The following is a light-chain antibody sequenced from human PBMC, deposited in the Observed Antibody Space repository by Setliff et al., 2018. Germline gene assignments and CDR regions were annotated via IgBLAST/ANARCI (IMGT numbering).Light chain of an antibody. CDR3: CSYTNGATYV. Sequence: QSVLTQPTSVSGSLGQSITTSCIGTSSDIGGDNYVSWYQQYPGEAPQLIIYDASDRPSGVSHRFSGSKSGNTASLTISGLQAQDEADYYCCSYTNGATYVFGTGTKVTVL. J-gene: IGLJ1*01. V-gene: IGLV2-14*03. CDR2: DAS. CDR1: SSDIGGDNY.